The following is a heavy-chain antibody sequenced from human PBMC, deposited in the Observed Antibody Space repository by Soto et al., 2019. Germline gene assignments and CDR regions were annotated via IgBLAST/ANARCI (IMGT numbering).Heavy chain of an antibody. CDR1: GGFIYTYY. D-gene: IGHD2-2*01. CDR3: AGYCSSSICTEDHYFALEV. J-gene: IGHJ6*02. CDR2: IYDGGST. Sequence: SENLSLTCKVSGGFIYTYYLNWVRQSPGKGLEWIGYIYDGGSTTYNPSLKSRVTISVDTSKKQVSLKLSSVSAADTARYFCAGYCSSSICTEDHYFALEVWGQGTTVTVSS. V-gene: IGHV4-59*01.